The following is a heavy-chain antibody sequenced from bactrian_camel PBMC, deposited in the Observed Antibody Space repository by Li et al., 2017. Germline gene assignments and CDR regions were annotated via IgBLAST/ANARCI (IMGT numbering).Heavy chain of an antibody. D-gene: IGHD2*01. V-gene: IGHV3S61*01. CDR2: IYTRDMGT. CDR3: AASFGGLCQYLGGAGDY. Sequence: HVQLVESGGGSVQAGGSLTLSCAASGYDGTDRCMGWYRQTPGKEREEIAGIYTRDMGTYYADSVKGRFTITHDRLKNTVSLQMNNLKPEDSGTYYCAASFGGLCQYLGGAGDYRGQGTQVTVS. CDR1: GYDGTDRC. J-gene: IGHJ4*01.